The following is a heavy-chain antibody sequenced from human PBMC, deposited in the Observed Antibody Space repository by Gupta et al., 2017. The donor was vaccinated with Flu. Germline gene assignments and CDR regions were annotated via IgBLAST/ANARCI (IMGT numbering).Heavy chain of an antibody. CDR3: GRAPDA. CDR2: NDGNGKS. J-gene: IGHJ5*02. CDR1: GGSISSGTYY. Sequence: QLQLQESGPGLVKPSETLSLTCTVSGGSISSGTYYWGWIRQPPGKGLEWIGSNDGNGKSYYNPSLKSRVTISVDTSENQFARRLTAVNAEDTAVYYCGRAPDAGGQGTLVTVSS. V-gene: IGHV4-39*01.